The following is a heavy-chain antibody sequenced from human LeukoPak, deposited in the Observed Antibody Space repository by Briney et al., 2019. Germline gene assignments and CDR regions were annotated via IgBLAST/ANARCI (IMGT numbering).Heavy chain of an antibody. Sequence: ASVKVSCKASGYTFTGYYMHWLRQAPGQGLEWMGWINPNSGGTNYAQKFQGRVTMTRDTSISTAYMELSRLRSDDTAVYYCARGYYDFWSGYYSYYFDYWGQGTLVTVSS. CDR3: ARGYYDFWSGYYSYYFDY. V-gene: IGHV1-2*02. CDR1: GYTFTGYY. D-gene: IGHD3-3*01. CDR2: INPNSGGT. J-gene: IGHJ4*02.